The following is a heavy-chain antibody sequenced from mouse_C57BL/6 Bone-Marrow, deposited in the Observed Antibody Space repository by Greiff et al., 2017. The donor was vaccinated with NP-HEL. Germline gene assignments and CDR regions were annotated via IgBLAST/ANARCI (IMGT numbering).Heavy chain of an antibody. V-gene: IGHV14-4*01. CDR3: TAYGYDNY. CDR1: GFNIKDDY. D-gene: IGHD2-2*01. J-gene: IGHJ2*01. CDR2: IDPENGDT. Sequence: EVQVVESGAELVRPGASVKLSCTASGFNIKDDYMHWVKQRPEQGLEWIGWIDPENGDTEYASKFQGKATITADTSSNTAYLQLSSLTSEDTAVYYCTAYGYDNYWGQGTTLTVSS.